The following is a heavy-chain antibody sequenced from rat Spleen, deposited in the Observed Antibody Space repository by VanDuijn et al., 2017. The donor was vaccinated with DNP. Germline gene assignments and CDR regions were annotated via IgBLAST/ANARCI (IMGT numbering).Heavy chain of an antibody. CDR3: ASRPPPTRGPFDY. D-gene: IGHD1-4*01. V-gene: IGHV5-7*01. Sequence: EVQLVESGGGLVQPGRSLKLSCVVSGITFSDHNMAWVRQAPKKGLEWVAIISYDGRDTYYPDSVKGRFTISRDNAENTVYLQMNSLRSEDTATYYCASRPPPTRGPFDYWGQGVTVTVSS. CDR2: ISYDGRDT. J-gene: IGHJ2*01. CDR1: GITFSDHN.